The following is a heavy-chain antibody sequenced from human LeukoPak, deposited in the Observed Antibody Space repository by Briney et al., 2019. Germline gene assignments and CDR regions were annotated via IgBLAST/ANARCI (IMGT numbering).Heavy chain of an antibody. CDR1: GFTFSDYY. Sequence: GGSLRLSCAASGFTFSDYYMSWIRQAPGKGLEWVSYISSSSTTIYYADSVKGRFTNSRDNAKNSLYLQINSLRAEDTAVYYCARNPSSGWYHSNYFDYWGQGTLVTVSS. D-gene: IGHD6-19*01. CDR2: ISSSSTTI. V-gene: IGHV3-11*04. CDR3: ARNPSSGWYHSNYFDY. J-gene: IGHJ4*02.